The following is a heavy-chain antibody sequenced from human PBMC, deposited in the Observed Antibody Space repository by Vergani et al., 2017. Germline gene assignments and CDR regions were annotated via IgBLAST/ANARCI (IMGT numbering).Heavy chain of an antibody. CDR2: IYSGGST. Sequence: EVQLVEPGGGLIQPGGSLRLSCAASGFTVSSNYMSWVRQAPGKGLEWVSVIYSGGSTYYADSVKGRFTISRDNSKNTLYLQMNSLRAEDTAVYYCAHSSGYHNDAFDIWGQGTMVTVSS. D-gene: IGHD3-22*01. J-gene: IGHJ3*02. CDR1: GFTVSSNY. CDR3: AHSSGYHNDAFDI. V-gene: IGHV3-53*01.